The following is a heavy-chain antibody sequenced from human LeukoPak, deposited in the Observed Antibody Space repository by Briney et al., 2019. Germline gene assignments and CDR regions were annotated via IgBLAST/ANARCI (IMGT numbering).Heavy chain of an antibody. Sequence: GGSLRLSCAASGFTFSSYSMSWVRQAPGKGLEWVSNISGSGGRTHYADSVKGRFTISRDNSKNTLYLQMNSLRAEDTAVYYCARDVATISNWFDLWGQRTLVTVSS. D-gene: IGHD5-24*01. J-gene: IGHJ5*02. V-gene: IGHV3-23*01. CDR1: GFTFSSYS. CDR3: ARDVATISNWFDL. CDR2: ISGSGGRT.